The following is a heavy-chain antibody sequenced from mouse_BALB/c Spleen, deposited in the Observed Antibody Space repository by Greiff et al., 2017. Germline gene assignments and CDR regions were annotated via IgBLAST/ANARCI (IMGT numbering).Heavy chain of an antibody. Sequence: VKLMESGAELMKPGASVKISCKATGYTFSSYWIEWVKQRPGHGLEWIGEILPGSGSTNYNEKFKGKATFTADTSSNTAYMQLSSLTSEDSAVYYCARFTTATDYYAMDYWGQGTSVTVSS. J-gene: IGHJ4*01. V-gene: IGHV1-9*01. CDR2: ILPGSGST. CDR1: GYTFSSYW. D-gene: IGHD1-2*01. CDR3: ARFTTATDYYAMDY.